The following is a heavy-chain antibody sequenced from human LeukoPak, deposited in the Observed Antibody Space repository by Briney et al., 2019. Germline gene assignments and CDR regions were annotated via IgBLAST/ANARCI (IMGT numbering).Heavy chain of an antibody. Sequence: ASVKVSCKASGYTFTSYDINWVRQATGQGLEWMGWMNPNSGNTGYAQKFQGRVTLTRNTSISTAYMELSSLRSEDTAVYYCARVGYSSSWFAFSLVDYWGQGTLVTVSP. D-gene: IGHD6-13*01. CDR2: MNPNSGNT. J-gene: IGHJ4*02. CDR1: GYTFTSYD. CDR3: ARVGYSSSWFAFSLVDY. V-gene: IGHV1-8*01.